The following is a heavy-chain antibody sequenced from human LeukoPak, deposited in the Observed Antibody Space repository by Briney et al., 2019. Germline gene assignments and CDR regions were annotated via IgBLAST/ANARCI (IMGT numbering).Heavy chain of an antibody. D-gene: IGHD2-8*01. J-gene: IGHJ4*02. Sequence: KPSETLSLTCTVSGGYISSSRYYWGWIRQPPGKGLEWIGSIYYSGSTYYNPSLKRRLTISVDTSKNPFSLKLSFVTAADTAVYYCTSSARYCTNGVCYEVTMVRGVIFYWGQGTLVTVSS. CDR1: GGYISSSRYY. CDR3: TSSARYCTNGVCYEVTMVRGVIFY. V-gene: IGHV4-39*01. CDR2: IYYSGST.